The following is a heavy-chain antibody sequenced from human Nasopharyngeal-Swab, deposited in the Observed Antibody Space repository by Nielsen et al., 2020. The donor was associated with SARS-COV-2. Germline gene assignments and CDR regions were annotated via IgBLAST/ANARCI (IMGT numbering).Heavy chain of an antibody. J-gene: IGHJ6*03. CDR2: IYYSGST. CDR3: ARGFEYGSGSYYRTYYYYYMDV. CDR1: GGSISSYY. Sequence: SETLSLTCTVSGGSISSYYWSWIRQPPGQGLEWIGYIYYSGSTNYNPPLKSRVTISVDTSKNQFSLKLSSVTAADTAVYYCARGFEYGSGSYYRTYYYYYMDVWGKGTTVTVSS. V-gene: IGHV4-59*01. D-gene: IGHD3-10*01.